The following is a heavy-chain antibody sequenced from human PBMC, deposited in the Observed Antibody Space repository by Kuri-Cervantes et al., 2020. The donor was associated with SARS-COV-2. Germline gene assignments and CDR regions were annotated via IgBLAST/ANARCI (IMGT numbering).Heavy chain of an antibody. CDR2: IKQDGSEK. CDR1: GFTFSSYW. J-gene: IGHJ4*02. D-gene: IGHD3-3*01. Sequence: GESLKISCAASGFTFSSYWMSWVRQAPGKGLEWVANIKQDGSEKYYVDSVKGRFTISRDNAKNSLYLQMNSLRAEDTAVYYCAREMGFIVDFWSGYKDYWGQGTLVTDSS. CDR3: AREMGFIVDFWSGYKDY. V-gene: IGHV3-7*01.